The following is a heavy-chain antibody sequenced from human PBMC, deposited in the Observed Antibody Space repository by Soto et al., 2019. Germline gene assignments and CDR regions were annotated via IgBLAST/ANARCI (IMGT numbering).Heavy chain of an antibody. V-gene: IGHV1-18*04. CDR3: ARXHGKYCSSTSCPDAFDI. Sequence: ASVKVSCKASGYTFTSYGISWVRQAPGQGLEWMGWISAYNGNTNYAQKLQGRVTMTTDTSTSTAYMELRSLRSDDTAVYYCARXHGKYCSSTSCPDAFDIWGQGTMVTVSS. J-gene: IGHJ3*02. CDR1: GYTFTSYG. D-gene: IGHD2-2*01. CDR2: ISAYNGNT.